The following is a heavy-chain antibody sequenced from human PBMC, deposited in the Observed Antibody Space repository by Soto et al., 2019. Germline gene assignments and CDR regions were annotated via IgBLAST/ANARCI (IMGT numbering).Heavy chain of an antibody. CDR1: GVTFSKFI. Sequence: ASLKVSCKASGVTFSKFIITWVRQAPGLGLEWVGGIIPIFGTANYAQKFQGRVTITADESTSTAYMELSSLRSEDTAVYYCARAPSEGYYFDYWGQGTLVTVSS. CDR3: ARAPSEGYYFDY. J-gene: IGHJ4*02. CDR2: IIPIFGTA. V-gene: IGHV1-69*13.